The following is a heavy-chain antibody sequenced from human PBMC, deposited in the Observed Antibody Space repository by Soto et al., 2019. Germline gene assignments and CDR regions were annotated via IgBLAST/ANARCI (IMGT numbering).Heavy chain of an antibody. Sequence: PSETLSLTCCVSGASITTYYWSWIRQPPGKGLEWIGSISYSGSTKYNPSLESRGMISLDTSKNQFSLRLTSVTAADTALYYCARDWDSSGLFDPWGQGALVTV. J-gene: IGHJ5*02. D-gene: IGHD3-10*01. V-gene: IGHV4-59*01. CDR3: ARDWDSSGLFDP. CDR1: GASITTYY. CDR2: ISYSGST.